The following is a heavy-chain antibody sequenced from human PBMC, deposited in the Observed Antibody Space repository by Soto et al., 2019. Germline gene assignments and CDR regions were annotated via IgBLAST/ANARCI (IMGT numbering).Heavy chain of an antibody. J-gene: IGHJ6*02. CDR2: IIPIFGTA. V-gene: IGHV1-69*06. CDR3: ARVGEQQLVGGTYYYYGMDV. Sequence: SVKVSCKASGGTFSSYAISWVRQAPGQGLEWMGGIIPIFGTANYAQKFQGRVAITADKSTSTAYMELSSLRSEDTAVYYCARVGEQQLVGGTYYYYGMDVWGQGTTVTVSS. CDR1: GGTFSSYA. D-gene: IGHD6-13*01.